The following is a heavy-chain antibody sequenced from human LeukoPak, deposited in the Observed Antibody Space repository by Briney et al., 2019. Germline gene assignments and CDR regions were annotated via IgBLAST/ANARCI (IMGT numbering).Heavy chain of an antibody. CDR1: GFTFDDYA. V-gene: IGHV3-9*01. CDR2: ISWNSGSI. J-gene: IGHJ4*02. D-gene: IGHD4-17*01. Sequence: GGSLRLSCAASGFTFDDYAMHWVRQAPGKGLEWVSGISWNSGSIGYADSVKGRFTISRDNAKNSLYLQMNSLRAEDTALYYCALGTVTGLYYFDYWGQGTLVTVSS. CDR3: ALGTVTGLYYFDY.